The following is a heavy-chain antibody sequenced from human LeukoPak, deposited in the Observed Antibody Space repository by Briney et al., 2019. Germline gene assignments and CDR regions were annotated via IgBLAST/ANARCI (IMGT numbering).Heavy chain of an antibody. Sequence: PGGSLRLSCAASGFSFSSYSMNWVRQAPGKGLEWVSFISGSSSTIDYADSVKGRFTISRHNGKNSLFLHMNSLRAEDTAVYYCARKNTTSSEDYWGQGTLVTVSS. J-gene: IGHJ4*02. CDR2: ISGSSSTI. CDR3: ARKNTTSSEDY. CDR1: GFSFSSYS. D-gene: IGHD6-6*01. V-gene: IGHV3-48*01.